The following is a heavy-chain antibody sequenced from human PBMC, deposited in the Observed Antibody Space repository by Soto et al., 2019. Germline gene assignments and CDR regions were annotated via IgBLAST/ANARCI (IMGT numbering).Heavy chain of an antibody. D-gene: IGHD4-17*01. CDR1: GGSISSYY. V-gene: IGHV4-59*01. CDR3: ARRTVPTIYYHGMDV. J-gene: IGHJ6*04. CDR2: IYYSGST. Sequence: PSETLSLTCTVSGGSISSYYWTWIRQPPGKGLEWIGYIYYSGSTYYNPSLKSRVTISVDTSKNQFSLRLNSVTAADTAVYYCARRTVPTIYYHGMDVWGKGTKVTVS.